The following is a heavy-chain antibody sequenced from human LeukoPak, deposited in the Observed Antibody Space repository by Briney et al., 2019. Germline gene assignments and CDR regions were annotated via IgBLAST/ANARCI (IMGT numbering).Heavy chain of an antibody. V-gene: IGHV3-74*01. CDR2: MNSDGSST. CDR1: GFTFSSYW. CDR3: GRTYDVGVPFL. J-gene: IGHJ4*02. D-gene: IGHD3-16*01. Sequence: GGPLRLSCAASGFTFSSYWMHWVRQAPGKGLVWVSHMNSDGSSTTYADSVKGRFTISRDNAKNTLYLQMNSLRDEDTAVNHCGRTYDVGVPFLWGQGTLVNVPS.